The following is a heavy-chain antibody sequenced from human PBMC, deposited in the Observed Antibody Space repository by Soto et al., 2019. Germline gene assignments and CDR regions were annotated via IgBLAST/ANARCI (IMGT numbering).Heavy chain of an antibody. Sequence: QVQLVQSGAEVKKPESSVKVSCKAPGGTFSTYAISGVRQAPGQGLEWMGGIIPMFGTANYAQRFQDRVTITADASTNTVYMELSSLRSEDTAVYFCASGIQLWLRRINNGYSGWGQGTLVTVSS. V-gene: IGHV1-69*12. CDR2: IIPMFGTA. CDR1: GGTFSTYA. J-gene: IGHJ4*02. CDR3: ASGIQLWLRRINNGYSG. D-gene: IGHD5-18*01.